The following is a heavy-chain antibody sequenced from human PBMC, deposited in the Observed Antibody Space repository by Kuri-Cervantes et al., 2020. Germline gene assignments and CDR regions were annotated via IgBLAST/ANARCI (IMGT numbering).Heavy chain of an antibody. CDR1: GFTFSSYS. D-gene: IGHD2-8*02. CDR2: ISSSSSYI. CDR3: TTDIGFLYCTGGVCYLTRGDY. J-gene: IGHJ4*02. Sequence: GGSLRLSCAASGFTFSSYSMNWVRQAPGKGLEWVSSISSSSSYIYYADSVKGRFTISRDNAKNSLYLQMNSLKTEDTAVYYCTTDIGFLYCTGGVCYLTRGDYWGQGTLVTVSS. V-gene: IGHV3-21*03.